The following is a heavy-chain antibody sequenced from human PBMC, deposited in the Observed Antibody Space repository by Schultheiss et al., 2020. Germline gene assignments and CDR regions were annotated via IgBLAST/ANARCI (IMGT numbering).Heavy chain of an antibody. CDR1: GFNFRTYS. CDR2: IGSGSTTI. Sequence: GGSLRLSCAASGFNFRTYSMNWVRQAPGKGLEWLSYIGSGSTTIFYADSVEGRFTVSRDNARGTLYLHMNSLRADDTAVYYCARDPKLRSAPETSLYFYSGRDVWGQGTTVTVSS. V-gene: IGHV3-48*01. CDR3: ARDPKLRSAPETSLYFYSGRDV. J-gene: IGHJ6*02.